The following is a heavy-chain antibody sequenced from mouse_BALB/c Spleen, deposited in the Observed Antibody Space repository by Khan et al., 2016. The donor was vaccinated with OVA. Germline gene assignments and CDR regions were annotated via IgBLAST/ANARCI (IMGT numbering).Heavy chain of an antibody. CDR1: GYSITTDYA. CDR2: IGYRGST. J-gene: IGHJ3*01. Sequence: EVQLQESGPGLVKPSQSLSLTCTVTGYSITTDYAWNWIRQFPGNKLEWMGYIGYRGSTSYNPSLTSRISITRDTSKNQFFLQLNSVTTEDTATFYCERLGPVFSYWGQGTLVTVSA. V-gene: IGHV3-2*02. CDR3: ERLGPVFSY. D-gene: IGHD1-1*01.